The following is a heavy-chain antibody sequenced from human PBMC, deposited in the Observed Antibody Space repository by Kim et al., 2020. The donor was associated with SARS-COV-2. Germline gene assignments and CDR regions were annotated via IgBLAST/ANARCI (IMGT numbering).Heavy chain of an antibody. CDR2: INHSGST. D-gene: IGHD3-22*01. J-gene: IGHJ3*02. CDR3: ARKAVNAFDI. Sequence: SETLSLTCAVYGGSFSGYYWSWIRQPPGKGLEWIGEINHSGSTNYNPSLKSRVTISVDTSKNQFSLKLSSVTAADTAVYYCARKAVNAFDIWGQGTMVTVSS. CDR1: GGSFSGYY. V-gene: IGHV4-34*01.